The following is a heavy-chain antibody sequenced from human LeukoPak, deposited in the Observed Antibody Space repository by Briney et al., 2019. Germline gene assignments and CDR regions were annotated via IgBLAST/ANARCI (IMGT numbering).Heavy chain of an antibody. J-gene: IGHJ4*02. CDR2: IYSGGST. D-gene: IGHD3-22*01. Sequence: GGSLRLSCAASGFTVSSNYMSWVRQAPGEGLEWGSVIYSGGSTYYADSVKGPFTISRDNSKNTLYLQMNSLRAEDTAVYYCARGGGYYDSSGYSDYWAQATLVTVSS. CDR1: GFTVSSNY. CDR3: ARGGGYYDSSGYSDY. V-gene: IGHV3-53*01.